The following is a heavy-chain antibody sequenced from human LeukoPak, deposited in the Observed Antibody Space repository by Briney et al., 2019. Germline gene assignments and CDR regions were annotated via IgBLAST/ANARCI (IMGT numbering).Heavy chain of an antibody. J-gene: IGHJ4*02. CDR3: ARGNYDYYDH. Sequence: PSETLSLTCAVYGGSFSGYHWSWIRQPPGKGLEWIGEINHSGGTNYNPSLKSRVTISVDTSKNQFSLKVSSVTAADTAVYYCARGNYDYYDHWGQGTLVTVSS. CDR1: GGSFSGYH. V-gene: IGHV4-34*01. CDR2: INHSGGT. D-gene: IGHD1-7*01.